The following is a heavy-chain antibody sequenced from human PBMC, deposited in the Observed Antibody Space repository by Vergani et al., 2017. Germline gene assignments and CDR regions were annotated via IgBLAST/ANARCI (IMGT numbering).Heavy chain of an antibody. V-gene: IGHV4-34*01. CDR1: GGSFTSYH. Sequence: QVQLQQWGGGLLTPSETLSLTCVVNGGSFTSYHWTWIRQSPGEGREWVGDINHTGRPDYNPSLKSRLTMSVDKSRNQFSLTLNSVTATDTAIYFCARVNTETNGHLYYYDYMDVWGQGTAVTV. D-gene: IGHD4-11*01. CDR3: ARVNTETNGHLYYYDYMDV. CDR2: INHTGRP. J-gene: IGHJ6*03.